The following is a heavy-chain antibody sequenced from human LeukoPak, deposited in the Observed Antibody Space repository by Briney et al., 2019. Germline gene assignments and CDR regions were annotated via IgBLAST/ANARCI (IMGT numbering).Heavy chain of an antibody. CDR2: IIPIFGTA. D-gene: IGHD3-10*01. CDR1: GGTFSSYA. V-gene: IGHV1-69*13. J-gene: IGHJ4*02. Sequence: SVKVSCKASGGTFSSYAISWVRQVPGQGLEWMGGIIPIFGTANYAQKFQGRVTITADESTSTAYMELSSLRSEDTAVYYCATVNTMVRGGWCLDYWGQGTLVTVSS. CDR3: ATVNTMVRGGWCLDY.